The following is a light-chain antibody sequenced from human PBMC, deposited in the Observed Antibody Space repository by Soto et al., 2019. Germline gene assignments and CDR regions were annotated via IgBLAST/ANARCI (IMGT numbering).Light chain of an antibody. CDR1: QSIDSW. CDR2: KAS. CDR3: QHYKSYPWT. J-gene: IGKJ1*01. V-gene: IGKV1-5*03. Sequence: DIQMTQSPSTMSASVGDRVTITFRASQSIDSWLAWYQQKPGKAPKFLMYKASNLESGVPSRFSGSGSETEFTLTISSLQPDDFATYYCQHYKSYPWTFGQGTKVDIK.